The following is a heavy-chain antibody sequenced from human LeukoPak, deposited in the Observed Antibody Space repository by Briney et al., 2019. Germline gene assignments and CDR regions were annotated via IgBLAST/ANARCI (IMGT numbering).Heavy chain of an antibody. Sequence: GASVKVSCKASGYTFTGYYIHWVRQAPGQGLEWMGRINPNSGGTNYAQKFQGRVTMTRDTSISTAYMELSRLRSDDTAVYYCARGVGATDWFDPWGQGTLVTVSS. CDR1: GYTFTGYY. V-gene: IGHV1-2*06. CDR2: INPNSGGT. J-gene: IGHJ5*02. D-gene: IGHD1-26*01. CDR3: ARGVGATDWFDP.